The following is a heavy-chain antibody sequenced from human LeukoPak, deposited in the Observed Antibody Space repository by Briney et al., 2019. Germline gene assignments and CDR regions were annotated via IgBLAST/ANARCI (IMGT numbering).Heavy chain of an antibody. J-gene: IGHJ5*02. CDR2: IIPIFGTA. Sequence: ASVKVSCKASGGTFSSYAISWVRQAPGQGLEWMGGIIPIFGTANYAQKFQGRVTINTDESTSTAYMELSSLRSEDTAVYYCARGRIAVANNWFDPWGQGTLVTVSS. CDR3: ARGRIAVANNWFDP. CDR1: GGTFSSYA. D-gene: IGHD6-19*01. V-gene: IGHV1-69*05.